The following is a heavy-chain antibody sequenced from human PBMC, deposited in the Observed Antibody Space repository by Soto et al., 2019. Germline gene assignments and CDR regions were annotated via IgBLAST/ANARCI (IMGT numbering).Heavy chain of an antibody. J-gene: IGHJ6*02. CDR1: GYTFTSYG. Sequence: QVQLVQSGAEVKKPGASVKVSCKASGYTFTSYGISWVRQAPGQGLEWMGWISAYNGNTNYAQKLQGSVTMTTDTTTRPGYMELRSLTSDDTAVYYCARVITGTTFYYYYGMDVWGQGTTVTVSS. CDR2: ISAYNGNT. V-gene: IGHV1-18*01. D-gene: IGHD1-7*01. CDR3: ARVITGTTFYYYYGMDV.